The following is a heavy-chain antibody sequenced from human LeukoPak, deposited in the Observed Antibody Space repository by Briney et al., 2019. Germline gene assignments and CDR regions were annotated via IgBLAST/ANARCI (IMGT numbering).Heavy chain of an antibody. V-gene: IGHV3-7*05. CDR3: VSSSHY. CDR2: IKEDGSEK. Sequence: GGSLRLSCAASGFTFSDDWMNWVPQGPGKGLEWVAHIKEDGSEKYYVDSVKGRFTISRDNAKNSLYLQMNSLRAEDTAVYYSVSSSHYWGQGTLVTVSS. J-gene: IGHJ4*02. CDR1: GFTFSDDW. D-gene: IGHD6-6*01.